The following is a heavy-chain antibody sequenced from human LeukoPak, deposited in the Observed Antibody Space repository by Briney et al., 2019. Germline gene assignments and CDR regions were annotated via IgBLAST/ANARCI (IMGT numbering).Heavy chain of an antibody. CDR2: IRYDGSNK. Sequence: PGGSLRLSCAASGFTFSSYGMHWVRQAPGKGLEWVAFIRYDGSNKYYADSVKGRFTISRDNSKNTLYLQMNSLRAEDTAVYYCAKDLRFGESPNYMDVWGKGTTATVSS. J-gene: IGHJ6*03. CDR3: AKDLRFGESPNYMDV. CDR1: GFTFSSYG. V-gene: IGHV3-30*02. D-gene: IGHD3-10*01.